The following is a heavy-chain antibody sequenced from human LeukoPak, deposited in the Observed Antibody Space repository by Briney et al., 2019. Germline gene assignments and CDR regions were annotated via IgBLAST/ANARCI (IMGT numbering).Heavy chain of an antibody. J-gene: IGHJ6*02. D-gene: IGHD1-26*01. V-gene: IGHV4-59*01. CDR2: IYYSGST. CDR1: GGSISSYY. CDR3: ASGSPVVGATGYYYYYYGMDV. Sequence: SGTLSLTCTVSGGSISSYYWSWIRQPPGKGLEWIGYIYYSGSTNYNPSLKSRVTISVDTSKNQFSLKLSSVTAADTAVYYCASGSPVVGATGYYYYYYGMDVWGQGTTVTVSS.